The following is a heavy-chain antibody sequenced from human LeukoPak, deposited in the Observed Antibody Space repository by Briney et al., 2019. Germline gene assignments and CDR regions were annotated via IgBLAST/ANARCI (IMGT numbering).Heavy chain of an antibody. V-gene: IGHV3-30*04. Sequence: PGGSLRLSCAACGFTFSSYAMHWVRQAPGKGLEWVAVISYDGSNKYYADSVKGRFTISRDNSKNTLYLQMNSLRAEDTAVYYCARSSDDAFDIWGQGTMVTVSS. CDR3: ARSSDDAFDI. D-gene: IGHD6-6*01. CDR2: ISYDGSNK. CDR1: GFTFSSYA. J-gene: IGHJ3*02.